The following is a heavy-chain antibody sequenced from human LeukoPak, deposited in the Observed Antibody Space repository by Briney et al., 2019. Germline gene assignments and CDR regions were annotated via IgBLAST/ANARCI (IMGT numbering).Heavy chain of an antibody. CDR2: TSGSSTYI. V-gene: IGHV3-21*01. CDR3: ARGGQGYYFDY. J-gene: IGHJ4*02. CDR1: GFTFSRYT. Sequence: GGSLRLSCAASGFTFSRYTMMWVRQAPGKGLEWVSSTSGSSTYIYYADSVRGRFTISRDNAKNSLYLQMNSLRAEDTAVYYCARGGQGYYFDYWGQGTLVTVSS.